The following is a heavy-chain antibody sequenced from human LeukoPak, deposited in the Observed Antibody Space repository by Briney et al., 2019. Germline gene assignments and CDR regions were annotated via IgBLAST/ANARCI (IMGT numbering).Heavy chain of an antibody. D-gene: IGHD6-6*01. CDR2: IWYDGSNK. J-gene: IGHJ3*02. CDR3: AREVAYSSFFDAFDI. Sequence: GGSLRLSCAASGFTFRSYGMHWVRQAPGKGLEWVAVIWYDGSNKYYTDSVKGRFTISRDNSKNTLYLQMNSLRAEDTAVYYCAREVAYSSFFDAFDIWGQGTMVTVPS. CDR1: GFTFRSYG. V-gene: IGHV3-33*01.